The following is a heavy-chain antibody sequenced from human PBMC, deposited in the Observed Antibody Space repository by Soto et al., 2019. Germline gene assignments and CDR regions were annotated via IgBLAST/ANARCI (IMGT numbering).Heavy chain of an antibody. CDR2: IYYSGST. V-gene: IGHV4-59*01. J-gene: IGHJ3*02. CDR3: ARTLPIVVVAATPEGAFDI. CDR1: GGSISSYY. Sequence: TSETLSLTCTVSGGSISSYYWSWIRQPPGKGLEWIGYIYYSGSTNYNPSLKSRVTISVDTSKNQFSLKLSSVTAADTAVYYCARTLPIVVVAATPEGAFDIWGQGTMVTVSS. D-gene: IGHD2-15*01.